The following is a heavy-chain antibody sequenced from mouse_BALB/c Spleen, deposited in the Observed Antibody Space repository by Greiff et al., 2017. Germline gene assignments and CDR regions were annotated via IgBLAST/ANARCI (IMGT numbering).Heavy chain of an antibody. J-gene: IGHJ4*01. CDR1: GFSLTSYG. CDR2: IWAGGST. V-gene: IGHV2-9*02. Sequence: VQRVESGPGLVAPSQSLSITCTVSGFSLTSYGVHWVRQPPGKGLEWLGVIWAGGSTNYNSALMSRLSISKDNSKSQVFLKMNSLQTDDTAMYYCARDDYGYDDAMDYWGQGTSVTVSS. CDR3: ARDDYGYDDAMDY. D-gene: IGHD2-2*01.